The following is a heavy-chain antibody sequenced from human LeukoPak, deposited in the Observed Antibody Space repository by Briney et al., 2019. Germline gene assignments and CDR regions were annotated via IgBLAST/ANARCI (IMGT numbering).Heavy chain of an antibody. CDR1: GDSVSINSVT. CDR2: TYYRSTWYN. J-gene: IGHJ5*02. V-gene: IGHV6-1*01. Sequence: SQTLSLTCAISGDSVSINSVTWNWIRQSPSRGLEWLGRTYYRSTWYNDYAVSVRGRITVNPDTSKNQFSLDLNSVTPEDTAVYYCARRLTQYDCFDPWGQGTLVTVSS. CDR3: ARRLTQYDCFDP. D-gene: IGHD2-2*01.